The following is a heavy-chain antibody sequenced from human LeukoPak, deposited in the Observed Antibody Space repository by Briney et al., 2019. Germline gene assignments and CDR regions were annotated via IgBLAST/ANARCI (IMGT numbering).Heavy chain of an antibody. Sequence: GASVKVSCKASGFTFSSHYMRWVRQAPGQGLEWMGLINPSGDGTIYEQKFQGRVAVTRDTSTSTVYMDLSSLTSEDTAVYYCARDVSGPNYWWLDPWGQGTLVTVSS. CDR1: GFTFSSHY. J-gene: IGHJ5*02. V-gene: IGHV1-46*01. D-gene: IGHD2-8*02. CDR2: INPSGDGT. CDR3: ARDVSGPNYWWLDP.